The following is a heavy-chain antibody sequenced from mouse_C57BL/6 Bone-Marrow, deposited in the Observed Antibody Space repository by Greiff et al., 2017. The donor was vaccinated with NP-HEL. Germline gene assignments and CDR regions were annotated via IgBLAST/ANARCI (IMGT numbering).Heavy chain of an antibody. Sequence: VQLQQSGAELVRPGASVTLSCKASGYTFTDYEMHWVKQTPVHGLEWIGAIDPETGGTAYNQKFKGKAILTADKSSSTAYMELRSLTSEDSAVYYCTLDSAGLAWFAYWGQGTLVTVSA. D-gene: IGHD3-2*02. V-gene: IGHV1-15*01. CDR1: GYTFTDYE. CDR2: IDPETGGT. CDR3: TLDSAGLAWFAY. J-gene: IGHJ3*01.